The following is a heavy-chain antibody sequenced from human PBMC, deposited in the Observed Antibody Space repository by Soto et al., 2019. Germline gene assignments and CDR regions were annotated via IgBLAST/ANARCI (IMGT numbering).Heavy chain of an antibody. J-gene: IGHJ4*02. CDR1: GFFFSAYG. CDR2: IYYDGNNK. D-gene: IGHD4-17*01. V-gene: IGHV3-33*01. Sequence: QVQLVESGGGVVQPGRSLRLSCAASGFFFSAYGMHWVRQAPGKGLEWVAMIYYDGNNKYYADSVKGRFTISRDNSKNTLSLQMNSLRVEDTAVYYCARVGGTVTSDYWGQGTLVIVSS. CDR3: ARVGGTVTSDY.